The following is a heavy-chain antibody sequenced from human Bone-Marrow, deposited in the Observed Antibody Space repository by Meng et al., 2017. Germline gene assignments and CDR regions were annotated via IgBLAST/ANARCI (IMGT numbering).Heavy chain of an antibody. CDR2: IYTSGST. V-gene: IGHV4-4*07. CDR3: ARAGGVAVAGIFLGFDP. J-gene: IGHJ5*02. D-gene: IGHD6-19*01. Sequence: QQQEAGPRLGKPSDPLSLTCTVSEGSVRSSYWGWSRQPAGKGLEWIGRIYTSGSTNYNPSLKSRVTMSVDTSKNQFSLKLSSVTAADTAVYYCARAGGVAVAGIFLGFDPWGQGALVTVSS. CDR1: EGSVRSSY.